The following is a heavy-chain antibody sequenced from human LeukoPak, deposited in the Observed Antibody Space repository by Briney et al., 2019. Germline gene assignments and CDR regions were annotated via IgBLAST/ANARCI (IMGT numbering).Heavy chain of an antibody. J-gene: IGHJ4*02. Sequence: PSQTLSLTCTVSGGSLSPYYWSWIRQPPGKGLEWIGYIYYSGSTNYNPSLKSRVTISVDTSKNQFSLKLSSVTAADTAVYYCARDRTLAGLGVDYWGQGTLVTVSS. CDR1: GGSLSPYY. CDR2: IYYSGST. D-gene: IGHD6-19*01. CDR3: ARDRTLAGLGVDY. V-gene: IGHV4-59*01.